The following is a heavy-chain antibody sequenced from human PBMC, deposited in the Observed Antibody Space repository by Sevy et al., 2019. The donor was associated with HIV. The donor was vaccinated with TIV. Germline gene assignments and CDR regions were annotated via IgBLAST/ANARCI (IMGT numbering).Heavy chain of an antibody. CDR3: AKDMFFQYCSGGSCYSRIGYYYYGMDV. CDR2: ISGSGGST. J-gene: IGHJ6*02. Sequence: GGSLRLSCAASGFAFSSYAMSWVRQAPGKGLEWVSAISGSGGSTYYADSVKGRFTISRDNSKNTLYLQMNSLRAEDTAVYYCAKDMFFQYCSGGSCYSRIGYYYYGMDVWGQWTTVTVSS. V-gene: IGHV3-23*01. D-gene: IGHD2-15*01. CDR1: GFAFSSYA.